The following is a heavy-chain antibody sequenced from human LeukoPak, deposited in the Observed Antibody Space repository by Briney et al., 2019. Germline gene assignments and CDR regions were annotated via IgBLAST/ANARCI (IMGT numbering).Heavy chain of an antibody. V-gene: IGHV1-46*01. D-gene: IGHD1-26*01. CDR3: ARDLGGEIVGATGDFDI. CDR1: GYTFTVYY. J-gene: IGHJ3*02. Sequence: ASVRVSSKSSGYTFTVYYMHWGRDPPGQGLEWMGVINPSGGSTSYTQKFQGRDTITRDTSTSTLHMDLRRLRSQDPSVYYCARDLGGEIVGATGDFDIWGQGTMVTVSS. CDR2: INPSGGST.